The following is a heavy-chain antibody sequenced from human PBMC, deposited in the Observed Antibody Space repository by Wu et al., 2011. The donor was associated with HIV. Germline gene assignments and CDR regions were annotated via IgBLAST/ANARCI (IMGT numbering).Heavy chain of an antibody. Sequence: QVQLVQSGAEVKKPGASVKVSCKASGYTFTGYYMHWVRQAPGQGLEWMGWINPHSGGTSYAQKFQGRVTMTRDTSISTAYMDLSRLKSDDTAVYYCARDPYTTSFYYYYYTGRLGQRDHGHRLL. CDR3: ARDPYTTSFYYYYYTGR. J-gene: IGHJ6*03. CDR2: INPHSGGT. CDR1: GYTFTGYY. D-gene: IGHD6-6*01. V-gene: IGHV1-2*02.